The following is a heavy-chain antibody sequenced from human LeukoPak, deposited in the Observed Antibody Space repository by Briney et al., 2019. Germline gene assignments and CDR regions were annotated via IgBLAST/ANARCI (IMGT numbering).Heavy chain of an antibody. V-gene: IGHV4-34*01. CDR2: INHSGST. J-gene: IGHJ6*02. CDR3: ARDLDYDILTGIYYYAMDV. Sequence: SETLSLTCAVYGGSFSGYYWSWIRQPPGKGLEWIGEINHSGSTNYNPSLKSRVTISVDTSKNQFSLKLSSVTAADTAVYYCARDLDYDILTGIYYYAMDVWGQGTTVTVSS. D-gene: IGHD3-9*01. CDR1: GGSFSGYY.